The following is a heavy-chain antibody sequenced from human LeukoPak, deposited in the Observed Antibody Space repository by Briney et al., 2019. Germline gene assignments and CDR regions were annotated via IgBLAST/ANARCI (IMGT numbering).Heavy chain of an antibody. J-gene: IGHJ4*02. CDR1: GGSISSSSYY. Sequence: SETLSLTCTVSGGSISSSSYYWGWIRQPPGKGLEWIGSIYYSGSTYYNPSLKSRVTISVDTSKNQFSLKLSSVTAADTAVYYCARRGPPARFDYWGQGTLVTVSS. CDR2: IYYSGST. D-gene: IGHD3-10*01. CDR3: ARRGPPARFDY. V-gene: IGHV4-39*07.